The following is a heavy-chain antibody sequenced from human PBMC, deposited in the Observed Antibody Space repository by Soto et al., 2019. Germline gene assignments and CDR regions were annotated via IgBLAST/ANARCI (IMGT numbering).Heavy chain of an antibody. V-gene: IGHV1-69*13. D-gene: IGHD2-15*01. CDR1: GGTFSSYA. CDR2: IIPIFGTT. J-gene: IGHJ3*02. Sequence: SVKVSCKASGGTFSSYAISRVRLAPGHGLEWMGGIIPIFGTTNYAQKFQGRVTITADESTSTAYMELSSLRSEDTAVYYCARERCSGGSCYHNAFDIWGQGTMVTVSS. CDR3: ARERCSGGSCYHNAFDI.